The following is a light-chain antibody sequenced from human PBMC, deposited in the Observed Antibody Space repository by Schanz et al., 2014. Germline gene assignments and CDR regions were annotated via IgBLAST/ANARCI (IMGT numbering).Light chain of an antibody. CDR2: DND. J-gene: IGLJ1*01. Sequence: QSVLTQPPSVSAAPGQKVTLSCSGSSSNIGKNYVSWYQQLPGTAPKLLIYDNDKRPSGIPDRFSGSKSGTSATLDITGLQTGDEADYYCGTWDSSLSAGRVFGTGTKLTVL. CDR1: SSNIGKNY. CDR3: GTWDSSLSAGRV. V-gene: IGLV1-51*01.